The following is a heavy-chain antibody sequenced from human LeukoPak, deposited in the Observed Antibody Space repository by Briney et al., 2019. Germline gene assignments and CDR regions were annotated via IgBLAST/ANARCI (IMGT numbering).Heavy chain of an antibody. CDR1: GVRFRNSW. CDR3: ATWGRNGYFGMDV. CDR2: IYPGDSET. D-gene: IGHD1-1*01. V-gene: IGHV5-51*01. J-gene: IGHJ6*02. Sequence: GEALQISCQWSGVRFRNSWIGWVRPVTGKGPDWVGVIYPGDSETRYSPSFQGHVTISVDKSLSVAYLQWSSLKASDSAFYYCATWGRNGYFGMDVWGQGTTVIVS.